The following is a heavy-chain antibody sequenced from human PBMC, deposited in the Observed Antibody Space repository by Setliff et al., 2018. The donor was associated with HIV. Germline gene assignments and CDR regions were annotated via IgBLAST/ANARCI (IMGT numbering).Heavy chain of an antibody. V-gene: IGHV4-61*01. J-gene: IGHJ6*02. CDR3: ARRPAGAVAGGYGMDV. CDR1: GGSVSSGSYY. D-gene: IGHD6-19*01. Sequence: SETLSLTCTVSGGSVSSGSYYWSWIRQPPGKGLEWIGYIYYSGSTKHNPSLKSRVTISLDTSKNQFSLKLSSVTAADTAVYYCARRPAGAVAGGYGMDVWGQGTTVTVSS. CDR2: IYYSGST.